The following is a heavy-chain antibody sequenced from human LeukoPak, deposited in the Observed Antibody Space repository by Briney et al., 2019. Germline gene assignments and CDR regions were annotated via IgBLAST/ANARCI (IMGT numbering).Heavy chain of an antibody. CDR3: ARDHDFAFDN. J-gene: IGHJ4*02. CDR1: GGSISSYY. D-gene: IGHD2-21*02. V-gene: IGHV3-11*04. Sequence: LSLTCTVSGGSISSYYWSWIRQPPGKGLEWISHIRDSGTTDYADSVKGRFTISRDNAKNSLYLQLSSLRAEDTAVYYCARDHDFAFDNWGQGTLVTVSS. CDR2: IRDSGTT.